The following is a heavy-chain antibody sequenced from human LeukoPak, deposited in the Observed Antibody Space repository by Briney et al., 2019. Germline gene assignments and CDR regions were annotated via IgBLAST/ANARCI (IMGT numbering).Heavy chain of an antibody. J-gene: IGHJ2*01. CDR3: ARDLRLLQLDL. D-gene: IGHD3-22*01. V-gene: IGHV3-23*01. CDR2: ISPSGDIT. Sequence: GGSLRLSCAASGFTFSSHGINWVRQAPGKGLEWVSGISPSGDITYYTDSVQGRFTISRDNSKNMMYVQMNSLRAEDTAVYYCARDLRLLQLDLGGRGTLVTVSS. CDR1: GFTFSSHG.